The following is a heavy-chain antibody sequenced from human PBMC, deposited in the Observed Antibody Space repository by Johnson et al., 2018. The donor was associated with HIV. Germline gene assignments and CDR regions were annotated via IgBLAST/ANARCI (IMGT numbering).Heavy chain of an antibody. CDR2: IYSGGDT. J-gene: IGHJ3*02. CDR1: GFTVSGNY. V-gene: IGHV3-66*01. CDR3: ARVHSGGAFDI. Sequence: VQLVESGGGLVQPGGSLRLSCGASGFTVSGNYMSWVRQAPGKGLEWVSIIYSGGDTYYADSVKGRFTISRDNSNNTVNLQMNSLRAEDTAVYYCARVHSGGAFDIWGQGTMVTVSS.